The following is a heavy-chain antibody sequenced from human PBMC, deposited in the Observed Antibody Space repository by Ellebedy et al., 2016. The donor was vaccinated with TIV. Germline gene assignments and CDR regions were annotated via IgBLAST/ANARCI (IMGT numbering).Heavy chain of an antibody. CDR2: ISGSGGST. V-gene: IGHV3-23*01. CDR1: GFTFSSYA. Sequence: GESLKISXAASGFTFSSYAMSWVRQAPGKGLEWVSAISGSGGSTYYADSVKGRFTISRDNSKNSLYLQMNSLRAEDTAVYYCARGNGYNFDIWGQGTMVTVSS. D-gene: IGHD5-24*01. J-gene: IGHJ3*02. CDR3: ARGNGYNFDI.